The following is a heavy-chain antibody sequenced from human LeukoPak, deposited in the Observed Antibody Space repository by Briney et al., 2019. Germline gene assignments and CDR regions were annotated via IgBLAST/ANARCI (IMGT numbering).Heavy chain of an antibody. CDR2: IKQDGSEK. J-gene: IGHJ4*02. CDR3: SKAREPYYYDSSGYPFRMKDY. D-gene: IGHD3-22*01. Sequence: GGSLRLSCAASGFTFSGYWMSWVRQAPGKGLEWVANIKQDGSEKNYVDSVKGRFTISRDNAKNSLYLQMNSLRAEDTAVYYCSKAREPYYYDSSGYPFRMKDYWGQGPLVTVSS. V-gene: IGHV3-7*03. CDR1: GFTFSGYW.